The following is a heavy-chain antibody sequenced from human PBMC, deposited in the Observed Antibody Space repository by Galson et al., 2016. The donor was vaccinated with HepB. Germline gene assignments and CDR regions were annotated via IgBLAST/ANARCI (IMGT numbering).Heavy chain of an antibody. D-gene: IGHD1-26*01. CDR3: ARWQSGSPVN. J-gene: IGHJ4*02. CDR2: SKNKANGYTT. V-gene: IGHV3-72*01. Sequence: SLRLSCAASGFIFSDHYMDWVRQAPGKGLEWLGRSKNKANGYTTEYAASVEGRFTISRDDSKNSLYLQMNSLKIEDTAAYYCARWQSGSPVNWGQGTLVTVSS. CDR1: GFIFSDHY.